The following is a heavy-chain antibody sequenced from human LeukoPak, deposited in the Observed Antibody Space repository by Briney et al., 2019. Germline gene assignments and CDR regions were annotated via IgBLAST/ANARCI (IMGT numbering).Heavy chain of an antibody. CDR2: INHSGST. D-gene: IGHD3-10*01. J-gene: IGHJ4*02. CDR3: ASSGSDHLWFGGTTPLSFDY. Sequence: NPSETLSLTCAVYGGSFSGYYWSWIRQPPGKGLEWIGEINHSGSTNYNPSLKSRVTISVDTSKNQFSLKLSSVTAADTAVYYCASSGSDHLWFGGTTPLSFDYWGQGTLVTVSS. V-gene: IGHV4-34*01. CDR1: GGSFSGYY.